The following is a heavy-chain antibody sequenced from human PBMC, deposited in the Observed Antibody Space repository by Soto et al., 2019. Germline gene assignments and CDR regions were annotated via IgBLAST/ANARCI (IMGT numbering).Heavy chain of an antibody. V-gene: IGHV6-1*01. CDR2: TYYRSKWYN. CDR3: ARDLGILTGYSLYYYYGMDV. Sequence: QTLSLTCAISGDSVSSNSAAWNWIRQSPSRGLEWLGRTYYRSKWYNDYAVSVKSRITINPDTSKNQFSLQLNSVTPEDTAVYYCARDLGILTGYSLYYYYGMDVWGQGTTVTVSS. CDR1: GDSVSSNSAA. J-gene: IGHJ6*02. D-gene: IGHD3-9*01.